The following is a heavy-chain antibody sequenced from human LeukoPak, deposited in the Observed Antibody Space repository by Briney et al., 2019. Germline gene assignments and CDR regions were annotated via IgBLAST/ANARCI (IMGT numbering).Heavy chain of an antibody. Sequence: SVTVSCKASGGTFSTYYAISWVRQAPGQGLEWMGRIIPIVGTANYAQKFHGRVTMTADKSTGTVYMELSSLRSGDTAVYYCAAWGSGSYFLVYWGQGTLVTVSS. D-gene: IGHD1-26*01. CDR1: GGTFSTYYA. CDR2: IIPIVGTA. V-gene: IGHV1-69*04. J-gene: IGHJ4*02. CDR3: AAWGSGSYFLVY.